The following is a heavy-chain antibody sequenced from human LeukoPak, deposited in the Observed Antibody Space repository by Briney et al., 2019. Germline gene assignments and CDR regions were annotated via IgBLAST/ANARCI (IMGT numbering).Heavy chain of an antibody. Sequence: SETLSLTCTVSGGSISSYYWSWIRQPPGKGLEWIGYIYYSGSTNYNPSLKSRVTISVDTSKNQFSLKLSSVTAADTAVYYCARLKRSTRTYAFDIWGQGTMVTVSS. CDR2: IYYSGST. D-gene: IGHD2-15*01. CDR1: GGSISSYY. J-gene: IGHJ3*02. CDR3: ARLKRSTRTYAFDI. V-gene: IGHV4-59*01.